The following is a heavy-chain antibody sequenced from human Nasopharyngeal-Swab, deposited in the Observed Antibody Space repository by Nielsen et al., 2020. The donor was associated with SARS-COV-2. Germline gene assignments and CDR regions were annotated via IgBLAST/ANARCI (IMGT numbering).Heavy chain of an antibody. V-gene: IGHV3-11*04. J-gene: IGHJ4*02. Sequence: GESLKISCAASGFTFSDYYMTWIRQAPGKGLEWVSYISSSGRTIYYADSVKGRFSISRDNSKNTLYVQMNSLRAEDTAVYYCARGGGTYTAIDYWGQGTLVTVSS. CDR2: ISSSGRTI. CDR3: ARGGGTYTAIDY. D-gene: IGHD5-18*01. CDR1: GFTFSDYY.